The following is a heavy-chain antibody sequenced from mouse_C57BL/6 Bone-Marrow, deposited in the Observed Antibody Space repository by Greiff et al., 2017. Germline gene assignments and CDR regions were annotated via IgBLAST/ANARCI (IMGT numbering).Heavy chain of an antibody. CDR2: IYPRDGST. D-gene: IGHD1-1*01. J-gene: IGHJ1*03. Sequence: QVQLQQSGPELVKPGASVKLSCKASGYTFTSYDINWVKQRPGQGLAWIGWIYPRDGSTKYNEKFKGKATLTVATSSSTAYRELHSLTSEDSAFYFCARLEFDGSSGDWYFDVWGTGTTVTVSS. V-gene: IGHV1-85*01. CDR3: ARLEFDGSSGDWYFDV. CDR1: GYTFTSYD.